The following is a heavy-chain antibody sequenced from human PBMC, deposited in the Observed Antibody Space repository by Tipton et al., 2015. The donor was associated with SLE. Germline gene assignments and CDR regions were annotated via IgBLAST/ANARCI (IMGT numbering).Heavy chain of an antibody. V-gene: IGHV3-23*01. CDR1: GFTFSSYA. CDR2: ITGSSVSDSGGGT. CDR3: ARAQYCSGGNCYDFFDS. D-gene: IGHD2-15*01. Sequence: SLRLSCAASGFTFSSYAMSWVRQAPRKGLEWVSVITGSSVSDSGGGTYYAESVKGRFTISRDNAKNSLYLQMNSLRAEDTAVYYCARAQYCSGGNCYDFFDSWGQGTLVTVSS. J-gene: IGHJ4*02.